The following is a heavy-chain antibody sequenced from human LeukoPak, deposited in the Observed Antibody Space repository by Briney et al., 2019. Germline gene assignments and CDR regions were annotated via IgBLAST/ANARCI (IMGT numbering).Heavy chain of an antibody. CDR1: GFTFSSYA. CDR3: AKVLTPYQQHGFDY. V-gene: IGHV3-23*01. D-gene: IGHD2-2*01. J-gene: IGHJ4*02. Sequence: GGSLRLSCAASGFTFSSYAMSWVRQAPGKGLDGVSAISGSGGSTYYADSVKGRFTISRDNSKNTLYLQMNSLRAEDTAVYYCAKVLTPYQQHGFDYWGQGTLVTVSS. CDR2: ISGSGGST.